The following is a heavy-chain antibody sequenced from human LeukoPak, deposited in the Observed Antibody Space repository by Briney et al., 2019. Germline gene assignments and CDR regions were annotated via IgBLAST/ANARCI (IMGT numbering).Heavy chain of an antibody. CDR3: ARGGIAAAGTDWFDP. D-gene: IGHD6-13*01. J-gene: IGHJ5*02. CDR1: GFTFNNYT. V-gene: IGHV3-23*01. CDR2: ISGSGAGT. Sequence: SGGSLRLSCAASGFTFNNYTVSWVRQAPGKGLEWVSGISGSGAGTYYADSVKGRFTISRDNSKNTLYLQMNSLRAEDTAVYYCARGGIAAAGTDWFDPWGQGTLVTVSS.